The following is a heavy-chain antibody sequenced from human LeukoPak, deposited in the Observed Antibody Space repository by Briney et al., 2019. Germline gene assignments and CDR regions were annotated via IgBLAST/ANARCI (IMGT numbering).Heavy chain of an antibody. D-gene: IGHD6-13*01. CDR1: GYSISRGYY. V-gene: IGHV4-38-2*02. Sequence: SETLSLTCTVSGYSISRGYYWGWIRQAPGKGLEWIASIYHSGSTYYNPSLKSRVTISVDTSKNQFSLKLSSMTAADTAVYFCARDNRQQQLDFDYWGQGTLVTVSS. J-gene: IGHJ4*02. CDR3: ARDNRQQQLDFDY. CDR2: IYHSGST.